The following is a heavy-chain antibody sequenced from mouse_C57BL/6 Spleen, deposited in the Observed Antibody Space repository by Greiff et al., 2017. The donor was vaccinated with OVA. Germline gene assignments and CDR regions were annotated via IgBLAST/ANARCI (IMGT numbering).Heavy chain of an antibody. D-gene: IGHD4-1*01. CDR3: ARSLGLDY. Sequence: VKQRPGQGLEWIGDIYPGSGSTNYNEKFKSKATLTVDTSSSTAYMQLSSLTSEDSAVYYCARSLGLDYWGQGTTLTVSS. V-gene: IGHV1-55*01. J-gene: IGHJ2*01. CDR2: IYPGSGST.